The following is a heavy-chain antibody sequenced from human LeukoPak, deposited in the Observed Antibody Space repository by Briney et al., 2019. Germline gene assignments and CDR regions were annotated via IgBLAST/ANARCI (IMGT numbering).Heavy chain of an antibody. CDR3: ARDHPLGHYDDSSGLGLGEY. V-gene: IGHV3-11*01. D-gene: IGHD3-22*01. CDR2: ISSSGSTI. J-gene: IGHJ4*02. Sequence: PGGSLRLSCAASGFTFSDYYMSWIRQAPGKGLEWVSHISSSGSTIYYADSVKGRFTISRDNAKNSLYLQMNSLRAEDTAVYYCARDHPLGHYDDSSGLGLGEYWGQGTLVTVSS. CDR1: GFTFSDYY.